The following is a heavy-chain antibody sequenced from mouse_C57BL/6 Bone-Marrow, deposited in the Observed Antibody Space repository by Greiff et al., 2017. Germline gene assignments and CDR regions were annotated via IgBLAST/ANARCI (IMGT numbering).Heavy chain of an antibody. D-gene: IGHD1-1*01. CDR2: IDPENGDT. CDR1: GFNIKDDY. J-gene: IGHJ2*01. CDR3: TPITTVVVDY. V-gene: IGHV14-4*01. Sequence: VQLQQSGAELVRPGASVKLSCTASGFNIKDDYMHWVKQRPEQGLEWIGWIDPENGDTEYASKFQGKATITADTSSNTAYLHLSSLTSEDTAVYYCTPITTVVVDYWGQGTTLTVSS.